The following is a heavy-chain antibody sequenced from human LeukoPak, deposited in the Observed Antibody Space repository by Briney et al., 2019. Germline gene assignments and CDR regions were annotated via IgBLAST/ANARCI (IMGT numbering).Heavy chain of an antibody. D-gene: IGHD6-6*01. CDR2: ISGSGGRT. Sequence: PGGSLRLSCAASGFTFSSYAMSWVRQAPGKGLEWVSAISGSGGRTYYADSVRGRFTISRDNSKNTLYLQMNSLRAEDTAVYYCARGWTYSSSFDYWGQGTLVTVSS. V-gene: IGHV3-23*01. J-gene: IGHJ4*02. CDR3: ARGWTYSSSFDY. CDR1: GFTFSSYA.